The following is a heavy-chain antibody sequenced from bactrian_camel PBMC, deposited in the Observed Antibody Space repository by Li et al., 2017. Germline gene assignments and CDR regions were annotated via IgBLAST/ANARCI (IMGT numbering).Heavy chain of an antibody. J-gene: IGHJ6*01. D-gene: IGHD5*01. CDR2: IISDGTT. V-gene: IGHV3S53*01. Sequence: HVQLVESGGGSVQAGGSLRLSCVASGYTYRICNMGWYRQAPGKERELVSTIISDGTTYYADSVKGRFTISEYNSKNTLYLQINSLKPEDTAVYYCAADLEHEFGSRNRFGYWGQGTQVTVS. CDR3: AADLEHEFGSRNRFGY. CDR1: GYTYRICN.